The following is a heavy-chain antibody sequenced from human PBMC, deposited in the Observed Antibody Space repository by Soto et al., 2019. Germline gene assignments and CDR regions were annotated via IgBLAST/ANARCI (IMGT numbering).Heavy chain of an antibody. J-gene: IGHJ4*02. Sequence: GAALKISGKGSGYKFTRYWFGWVRQMPGKGLEWMGIIYPGDSDTRYSPSFQGQVTISADKSISTAYLQWSSLKASDTAMYYCARGENYFDYWGQGTLVTVSS. CDR2: IYPGDSDT. V-gene: IGHV5-51*01. CDR3: ARGENYFDY. CDR1: GYKFTRYW.